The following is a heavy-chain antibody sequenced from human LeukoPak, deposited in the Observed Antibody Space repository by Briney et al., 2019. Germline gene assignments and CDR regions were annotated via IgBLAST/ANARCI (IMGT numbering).Heavy chain of an antibody. CDR3: ARQDYYDSSGYYLAPGAFDN. D-gene: IGHD3-22*01. V-gene: IGHV3-66*02. CDR2: IYSGGST. J-gene: IGHJ3*02. Sequence: GGSLRLSCAASGFTVSSNYMSWVRQAPGKGLEWVSVIYSGGSTYYADSVKGRFTISRDNSKNTLYLQMNSLRAEDMAVYYCARQDYYDSSGYYLAPGAFDNWGQGTMVTVSS. CDR1: GFTVSSNY.